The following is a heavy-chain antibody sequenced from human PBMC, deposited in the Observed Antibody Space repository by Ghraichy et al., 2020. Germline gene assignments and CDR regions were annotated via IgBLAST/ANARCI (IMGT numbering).Heavy chain of an antibody. D-gene: IGHD2-15*01. V-gene: IGHV3-30-3*01. CDR3: ARDQCSGGSCYPKYSASDY. Sequence: LSLTCAASGFTFSSYAMHWVRQAPGKGLEWVAVISYDGSNKYYADSVKGRFTISRDNSKNTLYLQMNSLRAEDTAVYYCARDQCSGGSCYPKYSASDYWGQGTLVTVSS. J-gene: IGHJ4*02. CDR2: ISYDGSNK. CDR1: GFTFSSYA.